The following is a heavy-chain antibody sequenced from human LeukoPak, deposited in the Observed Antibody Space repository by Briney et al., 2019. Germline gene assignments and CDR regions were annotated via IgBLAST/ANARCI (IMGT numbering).Heavy chain of an antibody. Sequence: SETLSLTCAVYGGSFSGYYWSWIRQPRGKGLEWIGEINHSGSTNYNPSLKSRVTISVDTSKNQFSLKLSSVTAADTAVYYCARKRGWLGYCSGGSCYSGYFDYWGQGTLVTVSS. D-gene: IGHD2-15*01. V-gene: IGHV4-34*01. J-gene: IGHJ4*02. CDR1: GGSFSGYY. CDR2: INHSGST. CDR3: ARKRGWLGYCSGGSCYSGYFDY.